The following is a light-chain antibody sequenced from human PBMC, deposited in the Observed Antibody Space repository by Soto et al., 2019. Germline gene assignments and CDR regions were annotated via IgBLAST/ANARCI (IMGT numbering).Light chain of an antibody. V-gene: IGKV3-15*01. Sequence: EIVMTQSPATLSVSPGERATLSCRASQSVSSNLAWYQQKPGQAPRLLIYGASTRATGIPARFSGSGSDTQFTLTISSLQSEDVAVYYCQQYDSWPPLPFGGGTKVDIK. CDR3: QQYDSWPPLP. J-gene: IGKJ4*01. CDR2: GAS. CDR1: QSVSSN.